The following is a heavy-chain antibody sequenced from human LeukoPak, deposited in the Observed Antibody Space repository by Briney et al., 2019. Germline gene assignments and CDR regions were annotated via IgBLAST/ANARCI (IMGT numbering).Heavy chain of an antibody. CDR3: ARCHYYDGRGRFDP. CDR1: GGSLTTGTYH. D-gene: IGHD3-16*01. CDR2: VYFDGGT. J-gene: IGHJ5*02. Sequence: SETLSLTCSVSGGSLTTGTYHWAWIRQPPGKGLEWIGSVYFDGGTHYNRSLQSRVAISVDTSKNQYSLRLSSVTAADTAVYYCARCHYYDGRGRFDPWGQGILVTVSS. V-gene: IGHV4-39*07.